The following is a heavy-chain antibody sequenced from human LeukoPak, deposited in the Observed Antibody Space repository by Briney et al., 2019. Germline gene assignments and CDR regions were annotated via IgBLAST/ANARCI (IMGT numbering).Heavy chain of an antibody. J-gene: IGHJ3*02. CDR3: ARAPWNDAAADAFDI. CDR1: GFTFSSYA. Sequence: PGGSLRLSCAASGFTFSSYAMHWVRQAPGKGVEYVSAISSNGGSTYYANSVKGRFTISRDNSKNTLYLQMGSLRAEDMAVYYCARAPWNDAAADAFDIWGQGTMVTVSS. V-gene: IGHV3-64*01. CDR2: ISSNGGST. D-gene: IGHD1-1*01.